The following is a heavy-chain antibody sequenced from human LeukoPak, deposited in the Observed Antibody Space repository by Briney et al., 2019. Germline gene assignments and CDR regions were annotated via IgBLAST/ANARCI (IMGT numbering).Heavy chain of an antibody. D-gene: IGHD3-22*01. CDR1: GFTFSSYA. CDR2: ISAGGGST. V-gene: IGHV3-23*01. CDR3: AKGSSGYFLDL. J-gene: IGHJ5*02. Sequence: PGGSLRLSCAASGFTFSSYAMSWVRQAPGKGLEWVSAISAGGGSTYYADSVKGRFTISRDNSKNTLFLQMNSLRADDTALYYCAKGSSGYFLDLWGQGTLVTVSS.